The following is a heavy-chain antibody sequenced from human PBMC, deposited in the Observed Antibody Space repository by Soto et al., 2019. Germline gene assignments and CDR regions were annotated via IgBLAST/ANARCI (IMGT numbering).Heavy chain of an antibody. CDR1: GFTFSYAW. Sequence: EVQLVESGGDLAKPGGSLRLSCAVSGFTFSYAWMNWVRQAPGKGLEWVGRIKSKTDGGTTDYAAPVKGRFTISRDDSRNMPVPQNRRLKTEDKAVIFLGKRRGGPLLWGPGTRVTVSS. CDR2: IKSKTDGGTT. CDR3: GKRRGGPLL. V-gene: IGHV3-15*07. D-gene: IGHD2-21*01. J-gene: IGHJ4*02.